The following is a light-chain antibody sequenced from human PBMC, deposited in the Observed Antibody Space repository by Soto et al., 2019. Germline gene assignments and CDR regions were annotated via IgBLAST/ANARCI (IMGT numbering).Light chain of an antibody. J-gene: IGKJ4*01. V-gene: IGKV3-20*01. CDR1: QSFTGNY. CDR2: GAA. CDR3: QQFSSYPLT. Sequence: EILLTQSPGTLSLSPGERATLSCGAIQSFTGNYLAWYQQKPCQAPRLLIYGAASRATGIPDRFSGSGSGTDFTLTISRLEPEDFAVYYCQQFSSYPLTFGGGTKVDIK.